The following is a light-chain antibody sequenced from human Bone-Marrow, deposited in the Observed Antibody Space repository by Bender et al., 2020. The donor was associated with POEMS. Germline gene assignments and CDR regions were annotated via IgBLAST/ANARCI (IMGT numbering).Light chain of an antibody. CDR1: SSDVGGYNY. J-gene: IGLJ2*01. Sequence: QSALTQPRSVSGSPGQSVTISCSGTSSDVGGYNYVSWYQQHPGKAPKLMIYDVSKRPSGVPDRFSGSKSGNTASLTVSGLQTEDEADYYCSSYAGRPVFGGGTKLTVL. CDR3: SSYAGRPV. V-gene: IGLV2-11*01. CDR2: DVS.